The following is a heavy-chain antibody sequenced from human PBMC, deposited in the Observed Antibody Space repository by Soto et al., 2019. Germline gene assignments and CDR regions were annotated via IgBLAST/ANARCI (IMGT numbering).Heavy chain of an antibody. V-gene: IGHV3-53*01. J-gene: IGHJ4*02. CDR1: GFTVSSRNY. CDR2: IYTGGTT. D-gene: IGHD5-12*01. Sequence: EVQLVESGGGLIQPGGSLRLSCVVSGFTVSSRNYMSWVRQAPGKGLEWVSVIYTGGTTYYPVSVKGRFTISRDNSKNTLYLQMNSLRAEDTAVYYCHGYGYWGQGTLVTVSS. CDR3: HGYGY.